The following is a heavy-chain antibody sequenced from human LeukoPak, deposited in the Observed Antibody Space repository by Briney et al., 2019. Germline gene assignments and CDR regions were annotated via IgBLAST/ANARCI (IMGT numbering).Heavy chain of an antibody. V-gene: IGHV3-33*01. CDR1: GFTFSSYG. CDR3: ARDPGRAAAGTLDY. D-gene: IGHD6-13*01. J-gene: IGHJ4*02. CDR2: IWYDGSNK. Sequence: PGGSLRLSCAASGFTFSSYGMHWVRQAPGKGLEWVAVIWYDGSNKYYADSVKGRFTISRDNSKNTLYLQMNSLRAEDTAVYYCARDPGRAAAGTLDYWGQGTLVTVSS.